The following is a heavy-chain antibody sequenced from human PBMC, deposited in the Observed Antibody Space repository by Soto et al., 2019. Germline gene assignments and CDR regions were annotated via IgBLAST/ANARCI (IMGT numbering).Heavy chain of an antibody. CDR2: ISWNSGSI. J-gene: IGHJ4*02. V-gene: IGHV3-9*01. CDR1: GFTFDDYA. CDR3: AKDKSSGWYSNYFDY. D-gene: IGHD6-19*01. Sequence: GGSLRLSCAASGFTFDDYAMHWVRQAPGKGLEWVSGISWNSGSIGYADSVKGRFTISRDNAKNSLYLQMNSLRAEDTALYYCAKDKSSGWYSNYFDYWGQGTLVTVSS.